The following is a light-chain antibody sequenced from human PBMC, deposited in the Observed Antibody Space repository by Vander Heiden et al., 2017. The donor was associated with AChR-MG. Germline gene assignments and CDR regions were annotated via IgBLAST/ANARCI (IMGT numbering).Light chain of an antibody. CDR2: DAS. Sequence: DIQMTQSPSTLSASVGDRVTITCRASQSISSWLAWYQQKPGKAPKFLIYDASSLESGVPSRFSGSGYGTEFTLIISSRQPDDFAPYYCQQYKSYFALTFGGGTKVEIK. CDR1: QSISSW. V-gene: IGKV1-5*01. CDR3: QQYKSYFALT. J-gene: IGKJ4*01.